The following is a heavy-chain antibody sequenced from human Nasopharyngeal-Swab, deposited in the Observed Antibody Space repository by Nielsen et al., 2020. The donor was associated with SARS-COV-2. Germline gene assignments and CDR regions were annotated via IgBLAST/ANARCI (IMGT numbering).Heavy chain of an antibody. CDR1: GFTFSTYW. J-gene: IGHJ2*01. V-gene: IGHV3-74*01. CDR3: VREPQWFTYGSKFDAWFFDL. CDR2: INSEGSET. D-gene: IGHD3-22*01. Sequence: GGSLRLSCAASGFTFSTYWMHWVRQAPGGGLIWVSHINSEGSETRYADSVKGRFTISRDNVRNRLYLQLNSLRADDTAIYFCVREPQWFTYGSKFDAWFFDLWGRGTRVLVSS.